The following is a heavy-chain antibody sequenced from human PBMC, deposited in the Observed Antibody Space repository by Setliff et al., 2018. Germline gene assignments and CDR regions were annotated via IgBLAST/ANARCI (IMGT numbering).Heavy chain of an antibody. V-gene: IGHV3-7*01. CDR3: FGAGTCSY. Sequence: GSLRLSCTVSGLSYTNDWVSWVRQAPGKGLEWLASINPHGSEKYYADSVKGRFTISRDNAKNSLSLQMNNLRTEDTAVYYCFGAGTCSYWGQGTLVTVSS. CDR1: GLSYTNDW. D-gene: IGHD3-10*01. CDR2: INPHGSEK. J-gene: IGHJ4*02.